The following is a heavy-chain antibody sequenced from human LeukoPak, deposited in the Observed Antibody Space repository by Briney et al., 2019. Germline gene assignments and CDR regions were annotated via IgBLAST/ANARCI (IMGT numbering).Heavy chain of an antibody. CDR3: ARQGIAKPFDY. CDR2: IYYSGST. D-gene: IGHD6-13*01. V-gene: IGHV4-59*08. CDR1: GGSISSYY. Sequence: SETLSLTCTVSGGSISSYYWSWIRQPPGKGLEWIGYIYYSGSTNYNPSLKSRVTISVDTSKNQFSLKLSSVTAADTAVYYCARQGIAKPFDYWGQGALVTVSS. J-gene: IGHJ4*02.